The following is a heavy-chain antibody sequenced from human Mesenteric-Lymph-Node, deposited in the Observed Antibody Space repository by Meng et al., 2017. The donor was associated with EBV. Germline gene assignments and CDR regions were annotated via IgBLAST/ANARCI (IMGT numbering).Heavy chain of an antibody. J-gene: IGHJ2*01. CDR3: ARGATSVFDL. CDR2: TYYRSKWYN. Sequence: QVQLQQSGPGLVKHTQXLPPTCVISGESVSSSSATWTWIRQSPSRGLEWLGRTYYRSKWYNDYAVFVKSRITINPDTSKIQFSLQLNSVTPEDTAVYYCARGATSVFDLWGRGTLVTVSS. CDR1: GESVSSSSAT. V-gene: IGHV6-1*01.